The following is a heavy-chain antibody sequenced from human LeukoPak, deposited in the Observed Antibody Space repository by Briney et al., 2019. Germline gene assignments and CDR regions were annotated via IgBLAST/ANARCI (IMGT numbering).Heavy chain of an antibody. CDR1: GGTFSSYA. CDR3: ARDRGRGFPHFDY. J-gene: IGHJ4*02. V-gene: IGHV1-69*13. Sequence: ASVKVSCKASGGTFSSYAISWVRQAPGQGLEWMGGIIPIFGTANYAQQFQGGVTITADESTSTAYMELSSLRSEDTAVYYCARDRGRGFPHFDYWGQGTLVTVSS. D-gene: IGHD1-26*01. CDR2: IIPIFGTA.